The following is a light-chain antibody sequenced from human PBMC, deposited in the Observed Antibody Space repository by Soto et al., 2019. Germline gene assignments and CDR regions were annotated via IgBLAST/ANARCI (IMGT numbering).Light chain of an antibody. CDR2: GAS. Sequence: EIVLTQSPGTLSLSPGERATLSCRASQSVSNNYLAWYQQKPGQAPRLLIYGASNRATGIPDRFSGSGSGTEFTLAISSLQSEDFALYYCQQYDSWPRTFGQGTKVDIK. V-gene: IGKV3-20*01. CDR3: QQYDSWPRT. CDR1: QSVSNNY. J-gene: IGKJ1*01.